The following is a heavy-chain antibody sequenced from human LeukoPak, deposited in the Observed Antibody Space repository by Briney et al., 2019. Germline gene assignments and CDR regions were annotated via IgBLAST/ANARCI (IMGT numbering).Heavy chain of an antibody. J-gene: IGHJ3*02. CDR1: GFTFSSYW. Sequence: QAGGSLRLSCAASGFTFSSYWMSWVRQAPGKGLEWVANIKQDGSEKYYVDSVKGRFTISRDNSKNTLYLQMNSLRAEDTAVYYCAREASWAFGESGLLWGAFDIWGQGTMVTVSS. D-gene: IGHD3-16*01. V-gene: IGHV3-7*01. CDR3: AREASWAFGESGLLWGAFDI. CDR2: IKQDGSEK.